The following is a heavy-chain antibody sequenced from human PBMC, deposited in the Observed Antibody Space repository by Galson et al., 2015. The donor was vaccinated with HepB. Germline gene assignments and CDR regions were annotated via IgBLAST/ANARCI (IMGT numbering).Heavy chain of an antibody. V-gene: IGHV3-30-3*01. Sequence: SLRLSCAASGFTFSSYAMHWVRKAQGKGLEWVAVISYDGSNKYYADSVKGRFTISRDNSKNTLYLQMNSLRAEDTAVYYCARDLSNWNYVFHYYYYGMDVWGQGTTVTVSS. CDR2: ISYDGSNK. D-gene: IGHD1-7*01. CDR1: GFTFSSYA. J-gene: IGHJ6*02. CDR3: ARDLSNWNYVFHYYYYGMDV.